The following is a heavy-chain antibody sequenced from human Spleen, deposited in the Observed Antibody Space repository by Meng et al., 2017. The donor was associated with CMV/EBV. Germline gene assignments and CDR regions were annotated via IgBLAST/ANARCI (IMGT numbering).Heavy chain of an antibody. D-gene: IGHD3/OR15-3a*01. V-gene: IGHV1-24*01. CDR3: VTLGFGPSRNYFDN. Sequence: QVQLEQTGAEVKKHGASVKVACKVSGYTLTELSMHWVRQAPGKGLEWMGGFDPDDGGSIYAQKFRGRATMTEDTSTDTAYMELSSLRSEDTAMYYCVTLGFGPSRNYFDNWGQGTLVTVSS. J-gene: IGHJ4*02. CDR1: GYTLTELS. CDR2: FDPDDGGS.